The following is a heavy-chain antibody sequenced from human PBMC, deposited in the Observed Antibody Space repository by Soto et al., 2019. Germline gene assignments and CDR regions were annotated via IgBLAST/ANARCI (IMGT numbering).Heavy chain of an antibody. Sequence: GGSLRLSCAASGFGFGGKTMYWVRQAPGRGLEWVALIAPDGSQIYYADSVKGRFTISRDNSKNTLYLQMDSLRAEDTSLYLGATDIHATWLLNSWGQGTLVTSPQ. CDR3: ATDIHATWLLNS. V-gene: IGHV3-30-3*01. CDR1: GFGFGGKT. CDR2: IAPDGSQI. J-gene: IGHJ5*02. D-gene: IGHD2-2*02.